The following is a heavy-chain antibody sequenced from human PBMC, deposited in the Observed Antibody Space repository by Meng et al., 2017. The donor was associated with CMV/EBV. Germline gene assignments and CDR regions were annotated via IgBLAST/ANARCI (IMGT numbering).Heavy chain of an antibody. CDR3: ARDEIGYCSSTSCRNWFDP. V-gene: IGHV1-18*01. J-gene: IGHJ5*02. Sequence: ASVKVSCKASGYTFTSYGISWVRQAPGQGLEWMGWISAYNGNTNYAQKLQGRVAMTTGTSTSTAYMEPRSLRSDDTAVYYCARDEIGYCSSTSCRNWFDPWGQGTLVTVSS. CDR1: GYTFTSYG. D-gene: IGHD2-2*01. CDR2: ISAYNGNT.